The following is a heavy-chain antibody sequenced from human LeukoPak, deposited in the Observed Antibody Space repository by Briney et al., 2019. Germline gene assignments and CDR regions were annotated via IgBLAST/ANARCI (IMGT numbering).Heavy chain of an antibody. CDR3: ARGARGWYRPHGYFDY. CDR1: GGSFSGYY. J-gene: IGHJ4*02. D-gene: IGHD6-19*01. Sequence: SETLSLTCAVYGGSFSGYYWSWIRQPPGKGLEWIGEINHSGSTNYNPSLKSRVTISVDTSKNQFSLKLSSVTAADTAVYYCARGARGWYRPHGYFDYWGQGTLVTVSS. CDR2: INHSGST. V-gene: IGHV4-34*01.